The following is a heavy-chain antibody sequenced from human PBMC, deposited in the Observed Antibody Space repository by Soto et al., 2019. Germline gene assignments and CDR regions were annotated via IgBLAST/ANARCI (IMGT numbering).Heavy chain of an antibody. V-gene: IGHV1-69*02. CDR1: GGTFSSYT. CDR2: IIPILGIA. J-gene: IGHJ4*02. D-gene: IGHD3-10*01. CDR3: ARAGGSGSYKS. Sequence: QVQRVQSGAEVKKPGSSVKVSCKASGGTFSSYTISWVRQAPGQGLEWMGRIIPILGIANYAQKFQGRVTITADKSTSTAYMELSSLRSEDTAVYYCARAGGSGSYKSWGQGTLVTVSS.